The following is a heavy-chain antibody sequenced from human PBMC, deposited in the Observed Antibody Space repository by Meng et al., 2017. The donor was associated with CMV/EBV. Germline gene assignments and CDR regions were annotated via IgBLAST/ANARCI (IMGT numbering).Heavy chain of an antibody. V-gene: IGHV3-30*18. CDR2: ISYDGSNK. CDR3: AKESEYSGYDYLGDYYFDY. CDR1: FSSYG. Sequence: FSSYGVHWVRQAPGKGLEWVAVISYDGSNKYYADSVKGRFTISRDNSKNTLYLQMNSLRAEDTAVYYCAKESEYSGYDYLGDYYFDYWGQGTLVTVSS. J-gene: IGHJ4*02. D-gene: IGHD5-12*01.